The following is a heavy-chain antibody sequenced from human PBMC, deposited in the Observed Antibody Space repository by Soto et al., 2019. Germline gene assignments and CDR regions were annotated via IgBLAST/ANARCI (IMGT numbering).Heavy chain of an antibody. Sequence: QVQLQESGPGLVKPSETLSLTCTVSGGSISSYYWSWIRQPPGKGLEWIGYIYYSGSTNYNPSLKSRVTISVDTSKNQFSLKLSSVTAADTAVYYCARSIVATPFDYWGQGTLVTVSS. D-gene: IGHD5-12*01. V-gene: IGHV4-59*08. CDR2: IYYSGST. CDR3: ARSIVATPFDY. J-gene: IGHJ4*02. CDR1: GGSISSYY.